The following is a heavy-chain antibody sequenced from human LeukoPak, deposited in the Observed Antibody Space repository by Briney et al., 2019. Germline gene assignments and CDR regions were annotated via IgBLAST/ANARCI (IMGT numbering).Heavy chain of an antibody. CDR2: ISGSGGST. D-gene: IGHD6-19*01. V-gene: IGHV3-23*01. CDR3: ARERSFRAVAGSLHGMDV. CDR1: GFTFSSYA. Sequence: GGSLRLSCAASGFTFSSYAMSWVRQAPGKGLEWVSAISGSGGSTYYADSVKGRFTISRDNSKNTLYLQMNSLRAEDTAVYYCARERSFRAVAGSLHGMDVWGQGTTVTVSS. J-gene: IGHJ6*02.